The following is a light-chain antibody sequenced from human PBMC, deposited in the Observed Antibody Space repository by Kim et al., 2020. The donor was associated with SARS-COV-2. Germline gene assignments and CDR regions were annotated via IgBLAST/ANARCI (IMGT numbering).Light chain of an antibody. CDR2: DTS. CDR1: TGAVTSRHY. V-gene: IGLV7-46*01. Sequence: TCGSSTGAVTSRHYPYWFQQKPGQVPRKLIIDTSTRHSWTPARFSASLPGGKAALTLSGEQPEDEAEYYCLLSYSGARVFGGGTKLTVL. CDR3: LLSYSGARV. J-gene: IGLJ3*02.